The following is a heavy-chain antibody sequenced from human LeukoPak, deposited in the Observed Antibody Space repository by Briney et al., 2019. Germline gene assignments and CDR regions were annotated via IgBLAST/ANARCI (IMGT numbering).Heavy chain of an antibody. D-gene: IGHD5-18*01. V-gene: IGHV3-7*03. CDR2: IRPEGTDK. CDR1: EFAFSNYW. Sequence: GGSLRLSCAASEFAFSNYWMTWVRQAPGMGLEWVANIRPEGTDKYYADSVKGRFTISRDNAKNSLYLQMNSLRAEDTAVYYCARYRWIQLWFTYYGMDVWGQGTTVTVSS. J-gene: IGHJ6*02. CDR3: ARYRWIQLWFTYYGMDV.